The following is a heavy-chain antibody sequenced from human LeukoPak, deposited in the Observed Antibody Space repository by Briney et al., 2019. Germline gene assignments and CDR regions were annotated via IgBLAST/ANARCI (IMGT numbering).Heavy chain of an antibody. Sequence: GGSLRLSCAASGFTFSSYWMHWVRQAPGKGLVWVSRINSDGSSTSYADSVKGRFTISRDNAKDTLYLQMNSLRAEDTAVYYCATTLAAAGRDYWGQGTLVTVSS. CDR1: GFTFSSYW. J-gene: IGHJ4*02. V-gene: IGHV3-74*01. CDR3: ATTLAAAGRDY. D-gene: IGHD6-13*01. CDR2: INSDGSST.